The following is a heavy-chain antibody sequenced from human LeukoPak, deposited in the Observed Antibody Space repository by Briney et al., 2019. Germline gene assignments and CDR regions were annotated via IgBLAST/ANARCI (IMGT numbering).Heavy chain of an antibody. J-gene: IGHJ4*02. CDR1: GFTFSSYS. CDR2: ISSSSSYI. Sequence: PGGSLRLSCAASGFTFSSYSMNWVRQAPRKGLEWVSSISSSSSYIYYADSVKGRFTISRGNAKNSLYLQMNSLRAEDTAVYYCAREQLGYYYDSSGYLYWGQGTLVTVSS. CDR3: AREQLGYYYDSSGYLY. V-gene: IGHV3-21*01. D-gene: IGHD3-22*01.